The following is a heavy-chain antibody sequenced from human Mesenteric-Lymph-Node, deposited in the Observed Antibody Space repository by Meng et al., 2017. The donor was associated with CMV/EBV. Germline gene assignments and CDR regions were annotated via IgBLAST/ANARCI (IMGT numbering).Heavy chain of an antibody. D-gene: IGHD5-12*01. J-gene: IGHJ4*02. Sequence: ISGDTVYINSGAWNWIRQSPSRGLEWLGRAYYTSKWNNDYSQSVKGRITIIPDTSKNQFSLQLNSVTPEDSAVYYCARGWLRSYFDYWGQGTLVTVSS. CDR1: GDTVYINSGA. CDR2: AYYTSKWNN. CDR3: ARGWLRSYFDY. V-gene: IGHV6-1*01.